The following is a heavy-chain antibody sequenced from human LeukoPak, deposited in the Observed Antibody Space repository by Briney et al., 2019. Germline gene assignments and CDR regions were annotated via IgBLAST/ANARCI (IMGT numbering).Heavy chain of an antibody. CDR1: GGSISSGSYC. V-gene: IGHV4-61*02. Sequence: SETLSLTCTVSGGSISSGSYCWSWIRQPAGKGLEWIGRIYTSGSTNYNPSLKSRVTISVDTSKNQFSLKLSSVTAADTAVYYCARGSGSYFIGYYYYMDVWGKGTTVTVSS. CDR2: IYTSGST. J-gene: IGHJ6*03. D-gene: IGHD1-26*01. CDR3: ARGSGSYFIGYYYYMDV.